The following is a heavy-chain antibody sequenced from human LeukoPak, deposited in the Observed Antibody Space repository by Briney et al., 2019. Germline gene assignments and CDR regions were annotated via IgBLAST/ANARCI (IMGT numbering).Heavy chain of an antibody. CDR1: GYSISSGYY. CDR2: IYHSGST. D-gene: IGHD3-22*01. CDR3: ARDGVEYYDSSGYSPMGYYYYYMDV. Sequence: PSETLSLTCTVSGYSISSGYYWGWIRQPPGKGLEWIGSIYHSGSTYYNPSLKSRVTISVDTSKNQFSLKLSSVTAADTAVYYCARDGVEYYDSSGYSPMGYYYYYMDVWGKGTTVTISS. V-gene: IGHV4-38-2*02. J-gene: IGHJ6*03.